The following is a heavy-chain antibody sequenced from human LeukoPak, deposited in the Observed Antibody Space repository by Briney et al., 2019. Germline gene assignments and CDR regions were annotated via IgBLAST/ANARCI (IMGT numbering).Heavy chain of an antibody. CDR2: VDPDANTK. V-gene: IGHV3-7*01. CDR3: ARDPAYGALDY. D-gene: IGHD4-17*01. J-gene: IGHJ4*02. Sequence: GGPLRLSCAASGFTFSASWMTWVRQAPGRGLEWVANVDPDANTKNYLDSVKGRFTISRDNARNSLYLQMNSLRAEDTAIYYCARDPAYGALDYWGQGTLVTVSS. CDR1: GFTFSASW.